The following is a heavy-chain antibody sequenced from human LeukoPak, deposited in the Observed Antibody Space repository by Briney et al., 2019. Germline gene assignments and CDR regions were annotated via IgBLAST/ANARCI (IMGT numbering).Heavy chain of an antibody. CDR3: ARLRADPYYYYGMDV. Sequence: SETLSLTCTVSGGSISSYYWSWIRQPPGKGLEWIGYIYYSGSTNYNPSLKSRVTISVDTSKNQFSLKLSSVTAADTAVYYCARLRADPYYYYGMDVWGQGTTVTVSS. CDR2: IYYSGST. CDR1: GGSISSYY. J-gene: IGHJ6*02. D-gene: IGHD4-17*01. V-gene: IGHV4-59*08.